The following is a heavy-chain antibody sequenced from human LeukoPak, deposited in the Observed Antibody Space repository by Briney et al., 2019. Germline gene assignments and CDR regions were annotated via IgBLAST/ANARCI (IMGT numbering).Heavy chain of an antibody. D-gene: IGHD3-3*01. V-gene: IGHV3-21*01. J-gene: IGHJ2*01. CDR3: ARVAGDFWSGPSPYWYFDL. CDR1: GFTFSSYS. Sequence: AGGSLRLSCAASGFTFSSYSMNWVRQAPGKGLEWVSSISSSSSYIYYADSVKGRFTISRDNAKNSLYLQMNSLRAEDTAVYYCARVAGDFWSGPSPYWYFDLWGRGTLVTVSS. CDR2: ISSSSSYI.